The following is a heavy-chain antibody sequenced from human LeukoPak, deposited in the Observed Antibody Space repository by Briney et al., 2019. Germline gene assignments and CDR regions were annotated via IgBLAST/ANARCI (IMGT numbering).Heavy chain of an antibody. V-gene: IGHV3-30*18. CDR3: AKDRVRGVIIYLEWFDP. J-gene: IGHJ5*02. Sequence: GGSLRLSCAASGFTFSSYAMHWVRQAPAKGLEWVAVISYDGSNKFYADSVKGRFTISRDNSKNTLYLQMNSLRAEDTAVYYCAKDRVRGVIIYLEWFDPWGQGTLVTVSS. D-gene: IGHD3-10*01. CDR1: GFTFSSYA. CDR2: ISYDGSNK.